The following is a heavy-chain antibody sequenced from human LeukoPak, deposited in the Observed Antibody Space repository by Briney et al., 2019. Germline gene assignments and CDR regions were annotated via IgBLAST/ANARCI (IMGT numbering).Heavy chain of an antibody. V-gene: IGHV3-66*02. CDR2: IYSGGST. D-gene: IGHD3-22*01. CDR1: GFTVSSNY. Sequence: PGGSLRLSCAASGFTVSSNYMSWVRQAPGKGLEWVSVIYSGGSTYYADSVKGRFTISRDNSKNTLYLQMNSLRAEDTAVYYCAILFGGYYHRGFDPWGQGTLVTVSS. CDR3: AILFGGYYHRGFDP. J-gene: IGHJ5*02.